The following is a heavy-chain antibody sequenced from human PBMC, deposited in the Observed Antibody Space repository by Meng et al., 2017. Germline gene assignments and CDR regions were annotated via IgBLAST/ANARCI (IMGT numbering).Heavy chain of an antibody. CDR2: INHSGST. V-gene: IGHV4-34*01. CDR3: ARNYGGNYYYYYYGMDV. CDR1: GGSFSGYY. Sequence: SETLSLTCAVYGGSFSGYYWSWIRQPPGKGLEWIGEINHSGSTNYNPSLKSRVTISVDTSKNQFSLKLSSVTAADTAVYYCARNYGGNYYYYYYGMDVWGQGTKVTSP. J-gene: IGHJ6*02. D-gene: IGHD4-23*01.